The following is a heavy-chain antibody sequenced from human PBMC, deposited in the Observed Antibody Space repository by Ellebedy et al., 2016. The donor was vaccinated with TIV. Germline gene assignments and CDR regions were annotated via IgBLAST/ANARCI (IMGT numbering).Heavy chain of an antibody. CDR1: GGSISSSSYY. V-gene: IGHV4-61*01. Sequence: SETLSLTXTVSGGSISSSSYYWSWIRQPPGKGLEWIGYIYYSGSTNYNPSLKSRVTISVDTSKNQFSLKLSSVTAADTAVYYCARDLIGLDYWGQGTLVTVSS. CDR2: IYYSGST. D-gene: IGHD2-21*01. CDR3: ARDLIGLDY. J-gene: IGHJ4*02.